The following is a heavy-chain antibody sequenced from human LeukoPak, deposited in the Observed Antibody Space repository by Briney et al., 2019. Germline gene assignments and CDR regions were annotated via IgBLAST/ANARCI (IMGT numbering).Heavy chain of an antibody. CDR1: GFTFSGSA. CDR2: IRSKANSYAT. J-gene: IGHJ4*02. CDR3: TLTPEAY. D-gene: IGHD1-14*01. V-gene: IGHV3-73*01. Sequence: PGGSLRLSWAASGFTFSGSAMHWVRQASEKGLEWIGRIRSKANSYATAYAASVKGRFTISRDDSKNTAYLQMNSLKTEDTAVYYCTLTPEAYWGQGALVTVSS.